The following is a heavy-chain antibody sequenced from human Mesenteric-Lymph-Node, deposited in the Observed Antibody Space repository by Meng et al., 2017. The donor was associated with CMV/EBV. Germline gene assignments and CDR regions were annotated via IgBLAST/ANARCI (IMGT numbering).Heavy chain of an antibody. Sequence: GESLKISCAASGFIFSDYYLTWIRQAPGKGLEWFSSISSTGTTIDYADSVTGRFTISRDKAKKSVYLQMESLRAEDTAVYFCAGGTNTSCYNFACYGMDVWGHGTTVTVSS. CDR3: AGGTNTSCYNFACYGMDV. CDR2: ISSTGTTI. V-gene: IGHV3-11*01. D-gene: IGHD2-2*01. CDR1: GFIFSDYY. J-gene: IGHJ6*02.